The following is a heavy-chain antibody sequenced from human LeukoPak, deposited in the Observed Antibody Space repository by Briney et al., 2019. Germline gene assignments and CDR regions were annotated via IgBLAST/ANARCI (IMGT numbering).Heavy chain of an antibody. J-gene: IGHJ5*02. Sequence: SETLSLTCAVYGGSFSGYYWSWIRQPPGKGLEWIGEINHSGSTNYNPSLKSRVTISVDTSKNQFSLKLSSVTATDTAVYYCARGFRHDSSGLRFDPWGQGTLVTVSS. CDR2: INHSGST. D-gene: IGHD3-22*01. V-gene: IGHV4-34*01. CDR3: ARGFRHDSSGLRFDP. CDR1: GGSFSGYY.